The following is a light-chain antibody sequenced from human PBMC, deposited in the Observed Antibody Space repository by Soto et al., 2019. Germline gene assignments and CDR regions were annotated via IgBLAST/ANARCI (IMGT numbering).Light chain of an antibody. CDR3: QQYDRYPVT. J-gene: IGKJ4*01. CDR1: QSVSTW. V-gene: IGKV1-5*03. Sequence: SQMTQSPSTLAASVGDRVTITCRASQSVSTWLAWYQQKPGKPPKLLIYKASILQSGVSSRFSGSGSGTDFTLTICGLQPDDFATYYCQQYDRYPVTFGGGTKVDIK. CDR2: KAS.